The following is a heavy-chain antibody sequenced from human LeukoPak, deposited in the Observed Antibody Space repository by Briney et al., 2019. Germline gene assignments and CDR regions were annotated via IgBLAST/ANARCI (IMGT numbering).Heavy chain of an antibody. Sequence: GRSLRLSCAASEFSFEAYGMYWVRQAPGKGLEWVSGITWNSDDMAYADSVKGRFTISRDNAKNCLYLQMNSLTVEDTALYYCTRVTSWRTGFDYWGQGTLVTVSS. CDR1: EFSFEAYG. V-gene: IGHV3-9*01. CDR2: ITWNSDDM. D-gene: IGHD1-1*01. CDR3: TRVTSWRTGFDY. J-gene: IGHJ4*02.